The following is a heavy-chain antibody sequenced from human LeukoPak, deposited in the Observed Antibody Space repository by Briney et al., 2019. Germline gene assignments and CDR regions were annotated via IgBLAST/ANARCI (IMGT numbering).Heavy chain of an antibody. CDR1: GYTFTSYY. D-gene: IGHD2/OR15-2a*01. Sequence: ASVKVSCKASGYTFTSYYMHWVRQAPGHGLEGMGIINPSDGSTTYAQRFQGRVTLTRDTSTSTVYMNLSSLRSEDTAVYYCARHQGAGEYPFDYWGQGTLVTVSS. J-gene: IGHJ4*02. CDR3: ARHQGAGEYPFDY. CDR2: INPSDGST. V-gene: IGHV1-46*01.